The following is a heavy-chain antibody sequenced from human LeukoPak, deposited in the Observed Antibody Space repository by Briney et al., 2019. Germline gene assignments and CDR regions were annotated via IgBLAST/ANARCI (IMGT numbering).Heavy chain of an antibody. D-gene: IGHD3-9*01. CDR1: GFTFSSYA. V-gene: IGHV3-23*01. Sequence: GGSLRLSCAASGFTFSSYAMSWVRQAPGKGLEWVSAISGSGGSTYYADSVKGRFTISRDNSKNTLYLQMNSLRAEDTAVYYCAKDSGGGYYNYYYYYYMDVWGKGTTVTVSS. CDR2: ISGSGGST. CDR3: AKDSGGGYYNYYYYYYMDV. J-gene: IGHJ6*03.